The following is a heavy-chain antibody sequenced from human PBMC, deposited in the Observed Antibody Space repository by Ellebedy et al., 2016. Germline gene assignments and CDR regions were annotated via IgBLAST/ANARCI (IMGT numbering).Heavy chain of an antibody. D-gene: IGHD3-10*01. J-gene: IGHJ4*02. CDR3: ARGYGSGSYYPG. CDR1: GGSFSGYY. V-gene: IGHV4-34*01. CDR2: INHSGST. Sequence: GSLRLSCAVYGGSFSGYYWSWIRQPPGKGLEWIGEINHSGSTNYNPSLKSQVTISVDTSKNQFSLKLSSVTAADTAVYYCARGYGSGSYYPGWGQGTLVTVSS.